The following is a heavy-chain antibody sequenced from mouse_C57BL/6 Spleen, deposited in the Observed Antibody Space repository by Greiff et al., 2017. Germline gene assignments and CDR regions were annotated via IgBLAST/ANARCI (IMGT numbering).Heavy chain of an antibody. CDR2: FYPGRGST. D-gene: IGHD2-5*01. V-gene: IGHV1-55*01. CDR1: GYTFTSYW. CDR3: AVYYSNYYAMDY. Sequence: QVQLQQPGAELVKPGASVTMSCKASGYTFTSYWLTWVKQRPGQGLEWIGDFYPGRGSTNYNEKFKSKATLTVDTSSSTAYMQLSSLTSEYSAVYYCAVYYSNYYAMDYWGQGTSGTVSS. J-gene: IGHJ4*01.